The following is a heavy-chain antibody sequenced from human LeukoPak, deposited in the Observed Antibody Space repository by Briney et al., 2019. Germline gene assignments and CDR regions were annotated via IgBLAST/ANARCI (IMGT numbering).Heavy chain of an antibody. J-gene: IGHJ4*02. CDR3: ASSKIVVVPAANDY. V-gene: IGHV4-38-2*01. CDR1: GYSISSGYY. CDR2: IYHSGST. D-gene: IGHD2-2*01. Sequence: SETLSLTCVVSGYSISSGYYWGWIRQPPGKGLEWIGSIYHSGSTYYNPSLKSRVTISVDTSKNQFSLKLSSVTAADTAVYYCASSKIVVVPAANDYWGQGTLVTVSS.